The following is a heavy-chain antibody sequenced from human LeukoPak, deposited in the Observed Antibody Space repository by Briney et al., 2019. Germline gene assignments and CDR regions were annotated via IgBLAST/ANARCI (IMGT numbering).Heavy chain of an antibody. D-gene: IGHD5-18*01. CDR3: ARHAGGYSFDY. CDR2: FYNIGST. CDR1: GDSISGYY. J-gene: IGHJ4*02. V-gene: IGHV4-59*08. Sequence: SETLSLTCTVSGDSISGYYWSWIRQPPEKGLEWIGCFYNIGSTNYNPSLKSRVTISVDTPKIQYSLKLTSMTAADTAVYYCARHAGGYSFDYWGQGTLVTVSS.